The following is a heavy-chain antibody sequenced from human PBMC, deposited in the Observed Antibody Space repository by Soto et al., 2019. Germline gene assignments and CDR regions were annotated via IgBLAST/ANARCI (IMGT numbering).Heavy chain of an antibody. Sequence: GSSVKVSCNASGYTFTNYGISWVRQAPGQGLAWMGWISAYKGDTNYAQNSRGRVTMTTDTSTNTAYMELRSLRDDDTAVYHCARDLDGSGRYYTYYWAPGTLVTVSS. CDR1: GYTFTNYG. V-gene: IGHV1-18*01. J-gene: IGHJ4*02. CDR2: ISAYKGDT. D-gene: IGHD3-10*01. CDR3: ARDLDGSGRYYTYY.